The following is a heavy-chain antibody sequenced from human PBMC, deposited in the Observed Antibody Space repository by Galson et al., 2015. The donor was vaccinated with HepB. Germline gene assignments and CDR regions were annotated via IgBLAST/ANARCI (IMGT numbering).Heavy chain of an antibody. CDR3: ARAPGIEDMSGWFFDL. CDR2: ISAYNGNT. V-gene: IGHV1-18*01. CDR1: GYTFTSYG. D-gene: IGHD6-13*01. J-gene: IGHJ2*01. Sequence: SVKVSCKASGYTFTSYGISWVRQAPGQGLEWMGWISAYNGNTKYPQKFQDRVTITRDTSTSTVYMELSSLTSEDTAVYYCARAPGIEDMSGWFFDLWGRGTLVTVSS.